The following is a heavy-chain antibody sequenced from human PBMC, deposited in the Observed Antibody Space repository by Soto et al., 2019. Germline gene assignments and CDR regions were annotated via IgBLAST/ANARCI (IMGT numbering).Heavy chain of an antibody. CDR1: GGSISSYY. D-gene: IGHD2-2*01. CDR3: ARAVCSSTSCYKLELPLDY. J-gene: IGHJ4*02. CDR2: IYYSGST. Sequence: ETLSLTCTVSGGSISSYYWSWIRQPPGKGLEWIGYIYYSGSTNYNPSLKSRVTISVDTSKNQLSLKLSSVTAADTAVYYCARAVCSSTSCYKLELPLDYWGQGTLVTVSS. V-gene: IGHV4-59*01.